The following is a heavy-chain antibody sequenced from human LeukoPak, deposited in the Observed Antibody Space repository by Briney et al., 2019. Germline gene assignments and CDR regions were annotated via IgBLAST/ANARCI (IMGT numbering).Heavy chain of an antibody. D-gene: IGHD4-17*01. Sequence: GGSLRLSCAASGSSFSNYDMHWVRQAPGKGLEWVAVIWYDGSNKYYADSVKGRFTISRDNSKNTLYLQMNSLRVEDTAVYYCARGDPTVTTKQNFDYWGQGTLVTVSS. CDR3: ARGDPTVTTKQNFDY. CDR1: GSSFSNYD. V-gene: IGHV3-33*01. CDR2: IWYDGSNK. J-gene: IGHJ4*02.